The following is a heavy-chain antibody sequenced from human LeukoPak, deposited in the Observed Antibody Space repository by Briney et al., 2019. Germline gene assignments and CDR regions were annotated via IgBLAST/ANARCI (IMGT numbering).Heavy chain of an antibody. D-gene: IGHD5-24*01. CDR2: INTNGGRT. Sequence: GGSLRLSCAASGFTLSDYWVHWVRQAPGKGLVWVSRINTNGGRTDYADSVKGRFTISRDNAKNTVSLQMNSLRAEDTAVYYCARSFSGSREYWGQGTRVTVSS. CDR3: ARSFSGSREY. CDR1: GFTLSDYW. V-gene: IGHV3-74*01. J-gene: IGHJ4*02.